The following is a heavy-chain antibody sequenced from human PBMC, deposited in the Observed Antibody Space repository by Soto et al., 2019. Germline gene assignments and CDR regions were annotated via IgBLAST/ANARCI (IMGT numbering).Heavy chain of an antibody. V-gene: IGHV3-30*18. Sequence: QVQLVESGGGVVQPGRSLRLSCAASGFTFSSYGMHWVRQAPGKGLEWVAVMSYDGSNKYYADSVKGRFTISRDNSKNTLYLQMNSLRAEDTAVYYCAKVRAPQDSSGYYYYGMDVWGQGTTVTVSS. CDR1: GFTFSSYG. CDR2: MSYDGSNK. D-gene: IGHD3-22*01. CDR3: AKVRAPQDSSGYYYYGMDV. J-gene: IGHJ6*02.